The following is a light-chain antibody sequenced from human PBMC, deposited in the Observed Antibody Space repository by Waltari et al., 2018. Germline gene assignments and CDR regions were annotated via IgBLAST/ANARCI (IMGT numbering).Light chain of an antibody. J-gene: IGLJ3*02. Sequence: QSVLTQPPSASGTPGQRVTLSCSGSTSNIGGNTVTWYVQPQGTAPKLLTHSANQRPSGVPDRVSGSKSGTSASLAISGLRSEDEADYYCATWDDSLNVRVFGGGTKLTVL. CDR3: ATWDDSLNVRV. V-gene: IGLV1-44*01. CDR2: SAN. CDR1: TSNIGGNT.